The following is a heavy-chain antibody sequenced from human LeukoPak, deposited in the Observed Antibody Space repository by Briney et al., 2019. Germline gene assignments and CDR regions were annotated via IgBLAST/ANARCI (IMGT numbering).Heavy chain of an antibody. J-gene: IGHJ6*03. Sequence: SETLSLTCTVSGGSISSYYWSRIRQPPGKGLEWIGYIYYSGSTNYNPSLKSRVTISVDTSKNQFSLKLSSVTAADTAVYYCARVVATSDYYYYYMDVWGKGTTVTVSS. V-gene: IGHV4-59*01. CDR1: GGSISSYY. CDR2: IYYSGST. D-gene: IGHD5-12*01. CDR3: ARVVATSDYYYYYMDV.